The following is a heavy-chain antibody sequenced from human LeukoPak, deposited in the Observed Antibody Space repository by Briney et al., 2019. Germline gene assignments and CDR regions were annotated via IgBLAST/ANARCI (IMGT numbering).Heavy chain of an antibody. J-gene: IGHJ4*02. Sequence: GGSLRLSCAASGFTFSNYWMSWVRQAPGKGLEWVANIKQDGSEKYYVDSVKGRFTISRDNAKNSLYLQMNSLRDEDTAVYYCVRGVGGADYWGQGTLVTVSS. V-gene: IGHV3-7*01. CDR1: GFTFSNYW. CDR2: IKQDGSEK. CDR3: VRGVGGADY. D-gene: IGHD2-21*01.